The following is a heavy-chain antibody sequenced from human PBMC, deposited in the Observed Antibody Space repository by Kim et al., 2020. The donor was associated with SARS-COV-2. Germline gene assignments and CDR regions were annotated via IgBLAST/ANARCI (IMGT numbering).Heavy chain of an antibody. J-gene: IGHJ3*01. CDR3: AKREHPDACDL. CDR2: IYYSGRT. CDR1: GGSISRDGDY. Sequence: SETLSLTCTVSGGSISRDGDYWSWIRQHPGKGLEWIGYIYYSGRTNHNPSLKSLLTISVDTSKNQFSLKLSSVTAADSAVYYCAKREHPDACDLWGPGAMVTVTS. V-gene: IGHV4-31*01.